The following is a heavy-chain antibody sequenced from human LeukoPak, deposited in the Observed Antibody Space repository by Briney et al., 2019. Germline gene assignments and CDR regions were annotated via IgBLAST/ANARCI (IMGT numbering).Heavy chain of an antibody. CDR3: ARGHRYGGYFNY. V-gene: IGHV4-34*01. CDR2: INHSGST. D-gene: IGHD1-26*01. Sequence: PSETLSLTCAVYGGSFSGYYWSWIRQPPGKGLEWIGEINHSGSTNYNPSLKGRVTISVDTSKNQFSLKLSSVTAADTAVYYCARGHRYGGYFNYWGQGTLVTVSS. J-gene: IGHJ4*02. CDR1: GGSFSGYY.